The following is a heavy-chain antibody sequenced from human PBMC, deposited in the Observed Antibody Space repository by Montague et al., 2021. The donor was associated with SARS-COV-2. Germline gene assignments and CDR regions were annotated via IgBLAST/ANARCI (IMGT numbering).Heavy chain of an antibody. CDR3: ARAGYSTGFGWFDP. V-gene: IGHV4-39*01. D-gene: IGHD6-19*01. Sequence: SETLSLTRTVSGGSMNTDSYYWGRIRQPPGRGPEWIATIYYSGTIYYNPSLQSRATISADMSTNQFYLKLTSVTAADTAVYYCARAGYSTGFGWFDPWGQGTLVTVSS. CDR1: GGSMNTDSYY. J-gene: IGHJ5*02. CDR2: IYYSGTI.